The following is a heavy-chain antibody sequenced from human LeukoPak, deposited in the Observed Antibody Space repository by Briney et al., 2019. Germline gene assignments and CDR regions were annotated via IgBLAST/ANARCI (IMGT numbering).Heavy chain of an antibody. V-gene: IGHV1-2*02. J-gene: IGHJ4*02. Sequence: GASVKVSCKASGYTFTGYYMHWVRQAPGQGLEWMGWINPNSGGTNYAQKFQGRVTMTRDTSISTAYMELRSLRSDDTAVYYCARVDSEQSIDYWGQGTLVTVSS. CDR2: INPNSGGT. D-gene: IGHD6-19*01. CDR1: GYTFTGYY. CDR3: ARVDSEQSIDY.